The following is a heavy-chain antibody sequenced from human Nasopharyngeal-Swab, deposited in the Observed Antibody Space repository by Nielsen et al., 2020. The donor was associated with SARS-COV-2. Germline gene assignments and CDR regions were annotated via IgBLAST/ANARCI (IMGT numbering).Heavy chain of an antibody. CDR1: GGSFSCYY. D-gene: IGHD3-3*01. CDR3: ARGPVRYDFWSGYYCGFDY. CDR2: IHHSGST. V-gene: IGHV4-34*01. J-gene: IGHJ4*02. Sequence: SETLSLTCSVYGGSFSCYYWSWIRQPPGKGLEWIGEIHHSGSTDYNPSLKSRVTISVDTSKNQFSLKLSSVTAADTAVFYCARGPVRYDFWSGYYCGFDYWGQGTLVTVSS.